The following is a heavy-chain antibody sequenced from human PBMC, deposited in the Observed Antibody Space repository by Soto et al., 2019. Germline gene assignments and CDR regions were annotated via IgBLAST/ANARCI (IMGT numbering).Heavy chain of an antibody. CDR1: GYTLTELS. V-gene: IGHV1-24*01. J-gene: IGHJ4*02. D-gene: IGHD3-22*01. CDR2: FDPEDGKT. Sequence: QVQLVQSGAEVKKPGASVKVSCKVSGYTLTELSMHWVRQAPGKGLEWMGGFDPEDGKTIYAQKFQGRVTMTEDTSTDTAYMELSSLRSEDTAVYSCATGYDSSWYFDYWGQGTLVTVSS. CDR3: ATGYDSSWYFDY.